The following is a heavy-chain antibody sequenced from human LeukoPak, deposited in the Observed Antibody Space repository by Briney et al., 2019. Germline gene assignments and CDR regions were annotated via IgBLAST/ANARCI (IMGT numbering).Heavy chain of an antibody. D-gene: IGHD5-18*01. CDR1: GFTFSSYG. CDR2: IRYDGSNK. J-gene: IGHJ3*02. CDR3: AKEADTAMVMNAFDI. Sequence: GGSLRLSCAASGFTFSSYGMHWVRQAPGKGLEWVAFIRYDGSNKYYADSVKGRFTISRDNSKNTLYLQMNGLRAEDTAVYYCAKEADTAMVMNAFDIWGQGTMVTVSS. V-gene: IGHV3-30*02.